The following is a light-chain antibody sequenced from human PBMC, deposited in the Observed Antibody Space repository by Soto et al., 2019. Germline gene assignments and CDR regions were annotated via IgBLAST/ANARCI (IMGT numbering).Light chain of an antibody. J-gene: IGKJ1*01. CDR1: QSLLHSNGYNY. V-gene: IGKV2-28*01. CDR2: LGS. Sequence: DIVMTQSPLSLPVTPGEPASISCRSSQSLLHSNGYNYLDWYLQKPGQSPQLLIYLGSNRASGVPDRFSGSGSGTDFTLKISRVEAEDVGVYYCMQALQTPWTFGQGTIV. CDR3: MQALQTPWT.